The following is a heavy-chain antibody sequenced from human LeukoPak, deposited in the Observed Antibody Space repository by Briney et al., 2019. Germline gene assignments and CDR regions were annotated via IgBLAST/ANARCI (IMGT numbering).Heavy chain of an antibody. CDR2: IYYSGST. D-gene: IGHD2-2*02. J-gene: IGHJ4*02. CDR1: GGSISSSGYF. V-gene: IGHV4-39*01. CDR3: ARQTHDCGSTSCYTTPDY. Sequence: SETLSLTCTVSGGSISSSGYFWGWIRQPPGKGLEWIGNIYYSGSTYYNPSLQSQVTISVDTSKNQFSLKLSSVTAADTALYYCARQTHDCGSTSCYTTPDYWGQGTLVTVSS.